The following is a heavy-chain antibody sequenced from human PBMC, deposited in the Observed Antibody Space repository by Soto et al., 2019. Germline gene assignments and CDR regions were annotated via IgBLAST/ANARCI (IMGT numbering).Heavy chain of an antibody. V-gene: IGHV3-30*18. D-gene: IGHD3-9*01. Sequence: GGSLRLSCAASGFTFSSYGMHWVRQAPGKGLEWVAVISYDGSNKYYADSVKGRFTISRDNSKNTLYLQMNSLRAEDTAVYYCAKDGATYYDILTGSRPVKYYFDYWGQGTLVTVSS. J-gene: IGHJ4*02. CDR3: AKDGATYYDILTGSRPVKYYFDY. CDR1: GFTFSSYG. CDR2: ISYDGSNK.